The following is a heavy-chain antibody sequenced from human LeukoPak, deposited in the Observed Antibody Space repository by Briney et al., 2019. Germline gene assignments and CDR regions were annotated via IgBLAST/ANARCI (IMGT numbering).Heavy chain of an antibody. Sequence: GASVKVSCKASGYTFTGYYMHWVRQAPGQGLEWMGRINPNSGGTNYAQKFQGRVTMTRDTSISTAYMERSRLRSDDTAVYYCARFSYCSGGSCYERSDYWGQGTLVTVSS. CDR2: INPNSGGT. CDR3: ARFSYCSGGSCYERSDY. CDR1: GYTFTGYY. V-gene: IGHV1-2*06. D-gene: IGHD2-15*01. J-gene: IGHJ4*02.